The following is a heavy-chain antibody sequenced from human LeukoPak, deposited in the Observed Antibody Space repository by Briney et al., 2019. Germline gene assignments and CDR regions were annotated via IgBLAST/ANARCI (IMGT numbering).Heavy chain of an antibody. CDR2: IYYSGST. Sequence: SETLSLTCTVSGGSISSSSYYWGWIRQPPGKGLEWIGSIYYSGSTYYNPSLKSRVTISVDTSKNQFSLKLSSVTAADTAVYYCARDGVLANWVFDYWGQGTLVTVSS. CDR1: GGSISSSSYY. D-gene: IGHD1-1*01. V-gene: IGHV4-39*07. CDR3: ARDGVLANWVFDY. J-gene: IGHJ4*02.